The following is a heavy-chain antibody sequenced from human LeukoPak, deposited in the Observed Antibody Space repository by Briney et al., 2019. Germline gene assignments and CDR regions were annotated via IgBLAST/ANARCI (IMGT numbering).Heavy chain of an antibody. CDR2: TYYRSKWYN. V-gene: IGHV6-1*01. D-gene: IGHD2-15*01. CDR1: GDSVSSNSAA. Sequence: SQTLSLTCAISGDSVSSNSAAWNWIRQSPSRGLEWLGRTYYRSKWYNDYAVSVKSRITINPDTSKDQFSLQLNSVTPEDTAVYYCARLVAATLDYYYYMDVWGKGTTVTASS. CDR3: ARLVAATLDYYYYMDV. J-gene: IGHJ6*03.